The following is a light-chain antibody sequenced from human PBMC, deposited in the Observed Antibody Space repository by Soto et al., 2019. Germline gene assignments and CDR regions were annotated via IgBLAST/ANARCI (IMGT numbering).Light chain of an antibody. CDR3: QQYGKTPLT. CDR2: DAF. Sequence: EIVLTRVPGTGCLSLGERATLSCRASQSVSRNYLAWYQQKPGQAPRLLIYDAFTRATGIPDRFSGSGSGADYTLTINRLEPEDFAVYFGQQYGKTPLTFGGGTKVDIK. CDR1: QSVSRNY. V-gene: IGKV3-20*01. J-gene: IGKJ4*01.